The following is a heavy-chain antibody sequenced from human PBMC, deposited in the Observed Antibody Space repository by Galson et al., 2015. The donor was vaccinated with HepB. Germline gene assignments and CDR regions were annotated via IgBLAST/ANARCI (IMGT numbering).Heavy chain of an antibody. Sequence: SLRLSCAASGFTFSSYSMSWVRQAPGKGLEWVSYISSSSSTIYYADSVKGRFTISRDNAKNSLYLQMNSLRAEDTAVYYCARVHCSSTSCTMGLFDPWGQGTLVTVSS. CDR3: ARVHCSSTSCTMGLFDP. J-gene: IGHJ5*02. V-gene: IGHV3-48*01. D-gene: IGHD2-2*01. CDR1: GFTFSSYS. CDR2: ISSSSSTI.